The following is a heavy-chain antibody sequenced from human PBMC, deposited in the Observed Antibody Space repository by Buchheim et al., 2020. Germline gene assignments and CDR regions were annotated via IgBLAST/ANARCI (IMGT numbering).Heavy chain of an antibody. J-gene: IGHJ4*02. V-gene: IGHV3-23*01. CDR3: VKCGDSCKESVDY. CDR1: GFTFSSYA. Sequence: EVQLLESGGGLVQPGGSLRLPCAASGFTFSSYAMSWVRQAPGKGLEWVSAISTGGGSSYYADSVKGRFTFSRDNSKNTLYLQMNSLRAEDTAVYYCVKCGDSCKESVDYWGQGTL. D-gene: IGHD2-15*01. CDR2: ISTGGGSS.